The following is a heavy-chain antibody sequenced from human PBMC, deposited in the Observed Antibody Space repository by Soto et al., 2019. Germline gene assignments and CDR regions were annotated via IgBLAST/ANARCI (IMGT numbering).Heavy chain of an antibody. CDR2: VYYSGAT. CDR3: ARGKDWKSSTVAI. CDR1: GGSLTDHY. V-gene: IGHV4-59*11. D-gene: IGHD4-17*01. Sequence: QVQLQESGPGLVKPSETLSLTCTVAGGSLTDHYWNWFRQPPGRGLQWIGYVYYSGATSYNPSLTSRHTMTVDTSKNQFSPELRSVTGADTDVYFWARGKDWKSSTVAILGQGTMVSVSS. J-gene: IGHJ3*02.